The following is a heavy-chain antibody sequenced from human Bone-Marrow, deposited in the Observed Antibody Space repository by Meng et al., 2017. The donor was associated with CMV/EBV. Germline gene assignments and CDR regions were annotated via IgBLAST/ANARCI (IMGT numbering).Heavy chain of an antibody. CDR2: ISSSSSYI. CDR1: GFSFSTYG. J-gene: IGHJ6*02. V-gene: IGHV3-21*04. CDR3: ARSVGHQIYYYGMDV. Sequence: GESLKISCAASGFSFSTYGMNWVRQAPGKGLELVSCISSSSSYIYNADSVKGRFTISRDNAKNSLYLQMNSLRSEDTAVYYCARSVGHQIYYYGMDVWGQGTTVTVSS.